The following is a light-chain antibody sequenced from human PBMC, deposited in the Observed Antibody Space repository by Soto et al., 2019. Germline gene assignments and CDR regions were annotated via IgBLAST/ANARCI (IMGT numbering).Light chain of an antibody. CDR2: GAS. CDR3: QQYGSSPVT. J-gene: IGKJ1*01. Sequence: EIVLTQSPDTGSLTPMEIATLSFMASQSVDTYLAWYQQKPGQAPRLLIYGASSRATGIPDRFSGSGSGTDFTLTISRLEPEDFAVYYCQQYGSSPVTFGQGSMVDIK. V-gene: IGKV3-20*01. CDR1: QSVDTY.